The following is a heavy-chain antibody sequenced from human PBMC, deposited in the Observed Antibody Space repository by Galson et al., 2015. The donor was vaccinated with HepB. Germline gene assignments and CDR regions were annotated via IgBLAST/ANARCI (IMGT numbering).Heavy chain of an antibody. Sequence: SLRLSCAASGFSFSAYAMRWVRQAPGKGMDWVSGISGDSATTYYADSVKGRFTISRDNSKNTLYLQMNSLRVEDTAIYYCVKRADASYIEVWGKGTTVTVSS. J-gene: IGHJ6*03. V-gene: IGHV3-23*01. CDR3: VKRADASYIEV. D-gene: IGHD6-19*01. CDR1: GFSFSAYA. CDR2: ISGDSATT.